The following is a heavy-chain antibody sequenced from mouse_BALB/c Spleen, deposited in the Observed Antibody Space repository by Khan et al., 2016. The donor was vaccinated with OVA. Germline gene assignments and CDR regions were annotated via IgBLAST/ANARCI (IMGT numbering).Heavy chain of an antibody. J-gene: IGHJ4*01. CDR1: GYTFTNYW. Sequence: QVQLQQSGAELVRPGTSVKMSCKTAGYTFTNYWIGWVKQRPGHGLEWIGDIYPGSGNTHYNEKFKGKASLTADTSSSTAYMHLSSLTSEDSAIXYCARPYYRGSSYDAMDAWGQGTSVTVSS. V-gene: IGHV1-63*02. CDR2: IYPGSGNT. CDR3: ARPYYRGSSYDAMDA. D-gene: IGHD1-1*01.